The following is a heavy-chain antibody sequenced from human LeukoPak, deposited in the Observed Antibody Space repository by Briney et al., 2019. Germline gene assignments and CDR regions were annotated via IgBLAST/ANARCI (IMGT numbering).Heavy chain of an antibody. J-gene: IGHJ4*02. D-gene: IGHD6-13*01. CDR2: IWYDGSNK. CDR3: AREVIAAAGDFVDY. V-gene: IGHV3-33*01. Sequence: GGSLRLSCAASGFTFSSYGMYWVRQGPGKGLEWVAVIWYDGSNKYYADSVKGRFTISRDNSKNTLYLQMNSLRAEDTAVYYCAREVIAAAGDFVDYWGQGTLVTVSS. CDR1: GFTFSSYG.